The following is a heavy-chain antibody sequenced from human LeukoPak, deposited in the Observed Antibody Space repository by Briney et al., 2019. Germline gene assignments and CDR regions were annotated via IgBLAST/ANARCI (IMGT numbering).Heavy chain of an antibody. D-gene: IGHD5-18*01. CDR2: IYYSGIT. CDR1: GGSINSRSYY. Sequence: PSETLSLTCTVSGGSINSRSYYWGWIRQPPGKGLEWIGSIYYSGITYYNPSLKSRVTISVDTSKNQFSLKLSSVTAADTAVYYCARDFNTYGSGYFDYWGQGTLVTVSS. J-gene: IGHJ4*02. V-gene: IGHV4-39*07. CDR3: ARDFNTYGSGYFDY.